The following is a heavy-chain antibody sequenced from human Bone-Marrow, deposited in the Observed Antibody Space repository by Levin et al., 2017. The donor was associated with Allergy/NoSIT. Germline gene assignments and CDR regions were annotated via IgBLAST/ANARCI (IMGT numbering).Heavy chain of an antibody. CDR1: GFSFSNAW. Sequence: GESLKISYAASGFSFSNAWMNWVRQAPGKGLEWVGRIRSKSDGGTAEYGGPVKDRFTISRDDSKATLYLQMNSLKIEDTGVYYCSTAEFGGFCSGGSCWGQGTLVTVSS. J-gene: IGHJ4*02. CDR3: STAEFGGFCSGGSC. D-gene: IGHD2-15*01. V-gene: IGHV3-15*07. CDR2: IRSKSDGGTA.